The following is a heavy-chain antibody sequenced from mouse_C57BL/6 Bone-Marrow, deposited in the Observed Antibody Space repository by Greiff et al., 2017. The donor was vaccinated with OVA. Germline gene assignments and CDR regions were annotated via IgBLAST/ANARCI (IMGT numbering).Heavy chain of an antibody. V-gene: IGHV1-69*01. D-gene: IGHD1-1*01. CDR3: ARELMMGVITTVVPYWYFDV. CDR1: GYTFTSYW. CDR2: IDPSDSYT. J-gene: IGHJ1*03. Sequence: QVQLQQPGAELVMPGASVKLSCKASGYTFTSYWMHWVKQRPGQGLEWIGEIDPSDSYTNYNQKFKGKSTLTVDKSSSTAYMQLSSLTSEDSAVYYCARELMMGVITTVVPYWYFDVWGTGTTVTVSS.